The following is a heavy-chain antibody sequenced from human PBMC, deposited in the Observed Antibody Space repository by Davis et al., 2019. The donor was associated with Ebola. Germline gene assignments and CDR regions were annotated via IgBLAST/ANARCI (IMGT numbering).Heavy chain of an antibody. CDR3: ARWRGYSSYYFDY. CDR2: IYYSGST. D-gene: IGHD5-18*01. Sequence: PSETLSLTCTVPGGSISSYYWSWIRQPPGKGLEWIGYIYYSGSTNYNPSLKSRVTISVDTSKNQFSLKLSSVTAADTAVYYCARWRGYSSYYFDYWGQGTLVTVSS. V-gene: IGHV4-59*01. CDR1: GGSISSYY. J-gene: IGHJ4*02.